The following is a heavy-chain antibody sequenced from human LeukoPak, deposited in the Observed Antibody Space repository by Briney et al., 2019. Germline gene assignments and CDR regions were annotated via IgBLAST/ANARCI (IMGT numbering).Heavy chain of an antibody. CDR2: IYSSGTT. CDR3: ARFMGASGFDY. V-gene: IGHV3-66*01. Sequence: GGSLRLSCVVSGFTVSRDYMSWVRQAPGKGLEWVAVIYSSGTTYYADSVKGRFSISRDNSKNTASLQMNSLGVDDTAVYFCARFMGASGFDYWGQGTLVTVSS. D-gene: IGHD1-26*01. J-gene: IGHJ4*02. CDR1: GFTVSRDY.